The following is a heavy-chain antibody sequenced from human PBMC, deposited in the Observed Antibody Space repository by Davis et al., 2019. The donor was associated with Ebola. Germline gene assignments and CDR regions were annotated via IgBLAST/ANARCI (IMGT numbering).Heavy chain of an antibody. CDR3: ARPPRYSSGWLQEPFDY. V-gene: IGHV3-30-3*01. CDR1: GYTFTSYA. J-gene: IGHJ4*02. CDR2: ISYDGSNK. Sequence: SCKASGYTFTSYAMHWVRQAPGKGLEWVAVISYDGSNKYYADSVKGRFTISRDNSKNTLYLQMNSLRAEDTAVYYCARPPRYSSGWLQEPFDYWGQGTLVTVSS. D-gene: IGHD6-19*01.